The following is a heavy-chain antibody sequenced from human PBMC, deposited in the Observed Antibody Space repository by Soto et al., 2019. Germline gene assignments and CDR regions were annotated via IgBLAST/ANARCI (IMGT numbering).Heavy chain of an antibody. Sequence: GGSMRLSCAASWINVNRDYMSWVPQAPAKGLEWVSLIYTGGNTNYADSVKGRFTISRDNSKHTLYLLMNSLRTEATAVDSRARAYQYGSRKYYRADYYHYGRSVWGRGPRGTVSS. CDR2: IYTGGNT. J-gene: IGHJ6*04. CDR3: ARAYQYGSRKYYRADYYHYGRSV. V-gene: IGHV3-53*01. D-gene: IGHD3-10*01. CDR1: WINVNRDY.